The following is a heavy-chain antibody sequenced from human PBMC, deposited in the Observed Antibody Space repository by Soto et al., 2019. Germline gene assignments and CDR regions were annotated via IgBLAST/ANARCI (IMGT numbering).Heavy chain of an antibody. V-gene: IGHV4-4*02. CDR3: ARDAAVPGETDRFDY. Sequence: SETLSLTCVVSGDSISSNVWWSWVRQPPGKGLEWIGEVYHNGLTNYNSSLRSRVTMSVDTSKNQFSLKLTSVTAADTATYYCARDAAVPGETDRFDYWGQGILVTVSS. CDR1: GDSISSNVW. D-gene: IGHD6-19*01. J-gene: IGHJ4*02. CDR2: VYHNGLT.